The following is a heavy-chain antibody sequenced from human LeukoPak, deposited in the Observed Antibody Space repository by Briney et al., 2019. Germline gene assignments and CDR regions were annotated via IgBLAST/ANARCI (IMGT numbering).Heavy chain of an antibody. CDR1: GYTFTSYG. CDR3: ARSYGSGGNWFDP. Sequence: GASVKVSCKASGYTFTSYGISWVRQAPGQGLEWMGWMNPNSGNTGYAQKFQGRVTMTRNTSISTAYMELSSLRSEDTAVYYCARSYGSGGNWFDPWGQGTLVTVSS. D-gene: IGHD3-10*01. CDR2: MNPNSGNT. J-gene: IGHJ5*02. V-gene: IGHV1-8*02.